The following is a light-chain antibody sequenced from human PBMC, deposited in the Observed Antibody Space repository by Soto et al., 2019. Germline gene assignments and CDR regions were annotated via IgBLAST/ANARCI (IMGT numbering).Light chain of an antibody. V-gene: IGLV2-14*03. J-gene: IGLJ2*01. CDR3: SSYTSRSTVL. Sequence: QSVLTQPASVSGSPGQSITISCTGTSSDIGAYDYVSWYQQHPGKVPKLLIYHVSDRPSGVPDRFSGSKSANTASLTISGLQAEDEADYYCSSYTSRSTVLFGGGTQLTVL. CDR1: SSDIGAYDY. CDR2: HVS.